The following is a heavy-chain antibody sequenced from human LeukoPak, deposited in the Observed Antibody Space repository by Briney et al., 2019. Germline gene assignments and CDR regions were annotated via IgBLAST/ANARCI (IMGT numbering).Heavy chain of an antibody. V-gene: IGHV3-53*05. CDR3: AKDLGGSGSYYEPNYFDY. CDR1: GFTVSSNY. J-gene: IGHJ4*02. CDR2: IYSGGST. D-gene: IGHD3-10*01. Sequence: GGSLRLSCAASGFTVSSNYMSWVRQAPGKGLEWVSVIYSGGSTYYADSVKGRFTISRDNSKNTLYLQMNSLRAEDTAVYYCAKDLGGSGSYYEPNYFDYWGQGTLVTVSS.